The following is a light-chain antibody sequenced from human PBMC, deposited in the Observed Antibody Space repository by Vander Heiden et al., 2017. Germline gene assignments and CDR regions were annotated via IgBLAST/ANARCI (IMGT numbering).Light chain of an antibody. CDR2: GAS. Sequence: EIVLTQSPGTLSLSPGERATLSCRFSQSVSSSYLAWHQQKPGQAPRLLIYGASSRATGPPDRFSGSSSGKYSTLTISLLDPEDSAVYYCQHDGWSPRITFGHGTKVDIK. V-gene: IGKV3-20*01. J-gene: IGKJ3*01. CDR1: QSVSSSY. CDR3: QHDGWSPRIT.